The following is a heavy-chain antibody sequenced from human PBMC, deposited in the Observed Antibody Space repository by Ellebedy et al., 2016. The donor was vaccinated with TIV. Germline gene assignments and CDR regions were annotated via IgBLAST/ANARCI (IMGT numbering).Heavy chain of an antibody. CDR3: ARGPRFGESSLDY. V-gene: IGHV3-48*02. J-gene: IGHJ4*02. D-gene: IGHD3-10*01. Sequence: PGGSLRLSCAASGFTFSSYSMNWVRQAPGKGLEWVSHISLSSSTIYYADSVKGRFTISRDNAKNSLSLQMNSLRDEDTAVYYCARGPRFGESSLDYWGQGTLVTVSS. CDR1: GFTFSSYS. CDR2: ISLSSSTI.